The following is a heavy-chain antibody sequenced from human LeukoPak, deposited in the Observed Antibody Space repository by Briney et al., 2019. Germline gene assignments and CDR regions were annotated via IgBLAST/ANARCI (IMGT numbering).Heavy chain of an antibody. V-gene: IGHV3-74*01. CDR1: GFTFSSYW. D-gene: IGHD3-22*01. Sequence: GGSLRLSCAASGFTFSSYWMHWVRQAPGKGLVWVSRINSDGSSTSYADSVKGRFTISRDNAKNTLYLQKNSLRAEDTAVYYCARRSSSGLFDYWGQGTLVTVSS. CDR3: ARRSSSGLFDY. CDR2: INSDGSST. J-gene: IGHJ4*02.